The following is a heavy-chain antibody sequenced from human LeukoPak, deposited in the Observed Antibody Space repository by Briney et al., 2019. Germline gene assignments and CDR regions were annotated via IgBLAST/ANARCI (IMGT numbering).Heavy chain of an antibody. J-gene: IGHJ4*02. V-gene: IGHV1-2*02. CDR3: ATAWGYSSPSEWRYFDY. D-gene: IGHD6-6*01. CDR2: ISPDTGVI. CDR1: GYTFTGFY. Sequence: ASMKVSCKASGYTFTGFYLHWVRQAPGQGLEWMGWISPDTGVINYAQKFRGRVTVTRDTSISTAYMEVSRLTSDDTAVYFCATAWGYSSPSEWRYFDYWGQGTLVTVSS.